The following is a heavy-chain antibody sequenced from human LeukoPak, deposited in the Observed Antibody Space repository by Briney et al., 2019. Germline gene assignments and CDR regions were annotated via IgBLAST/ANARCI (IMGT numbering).Heavy chain of an antibody. J-gene: IGHJ4*02. CDR3: AKEWDKGCSSTSCPSDY. CDR2: ISGSGAGT. V-gene: IGHV3-23*01. D-gene: IGHD2-2*01. Sequence: PGGSLRLSCAASGFTFSSFGMHWVRQAPGKGLEWVSAISGSGAGTYHADSVKGRFTISRDNSKNTLYLQMNSLRAEDTALYYCAKEWDKGCSSTSCPSDYWGQGTLVTVSS. CDR1: GFTFSSFG.